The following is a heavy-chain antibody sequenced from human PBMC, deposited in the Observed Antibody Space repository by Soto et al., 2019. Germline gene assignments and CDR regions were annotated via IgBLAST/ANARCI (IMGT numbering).Heavy chain of an antibody. Sequence: PGESLKISCKVSGYSFTIYWIGWVRQMPGKGLEWMGIIYPGDSDTKYNPSFQGQVTISADQSITTTYLQWSSLKASDTAIYYCAPSIFYYGMDVWGQGTTVTV. CDR1: GYSFTIYW. J-gene: IGHJ6*02. CDR3: APSIFYYGMDV. CDR2: IYPGDSDT. V-gene: IGHV5-51*01.